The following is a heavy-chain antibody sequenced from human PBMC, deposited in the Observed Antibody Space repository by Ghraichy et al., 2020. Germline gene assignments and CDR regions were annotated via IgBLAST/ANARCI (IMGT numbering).Heavy chain of an antibody. CDR2: IYYSGST. Sequence: SETLSLTCTVSGDSMKTYYWSWIRQPPGKGLEWIGYIYYSGSTNYNPSLESRVTISVDTSKNQFSLKLSSVTAADTAVYYCARPMRQWLGNDAFDIWGQGTVVTVSS. CDR3: ARPMRQWLGNDAFDI. CDR1: GDSMKTYY. J-gene: IGHJ3*02. V-gene: IGHV4-59*08. D-gene: IGHD6-19*01.